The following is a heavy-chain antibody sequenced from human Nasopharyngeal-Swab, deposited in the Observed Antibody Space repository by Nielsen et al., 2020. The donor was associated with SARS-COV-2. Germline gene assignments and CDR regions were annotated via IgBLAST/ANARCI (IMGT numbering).Heavy chain of an antibody. Sequence: GESLKISCAASGFTFSNAWTSWVRQAPGKGLEWVGRIKSKTDGGTTDYAAPVKGRFTISRDDSKNTLYLQMNSLKTEDTAVYYCTSSMGSNYYYYYMDVWGKGTTVTVSS. CDR1: GFTFSNAW. J-gene: IGHJ6*03. CDR3: TSSMGSNYYYYYMDV. D-gene: IGHD3-10*01. V-gene: IGHV3-15*01. CDR2: IKSKTDGGTT.